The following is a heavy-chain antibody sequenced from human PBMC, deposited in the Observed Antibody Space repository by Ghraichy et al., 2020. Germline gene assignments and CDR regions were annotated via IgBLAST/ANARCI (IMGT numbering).Heavy chain of an antibody. CDR1: GGESMNTYY. J-gene: IGHJ4*02. CDR2: IHYNGNI. V-gene: IGHV4-59*08. Sequence: SETLSLTCIVSGGESMNTYYWSWIRQSPGKGLEWIGYIHYNGNINYNPSLKSRVTILLDTPENHFSLKLSSVTAADTAVYYCARHRLRENNSSGWLLDYWGQGALVTVSS. CDR3: ARHRLRENNSSGWLLDY. D-gene: IGHD6-19*01.